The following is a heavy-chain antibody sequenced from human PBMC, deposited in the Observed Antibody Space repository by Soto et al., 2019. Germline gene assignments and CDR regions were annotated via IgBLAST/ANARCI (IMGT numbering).Heavy chain of an antibody. CDR3: ARPFETSGWYDY. V-gene: IGHV5-51*01. CDR1: GYSFTSYW. D-gene: IGHD6-19*01. CDR2: IYPGDSDT. Sequence: PGESLKISCKGSGYSFTSYWIGWVRQMPGKGLELMGIIYPGDSDTRYSPSFQGQVTISADKSIRTAYLQWSSRKASETAMYYCARPFETSGWYDYWGQGTLVTVSS. J-gene: IGHJ4*02.